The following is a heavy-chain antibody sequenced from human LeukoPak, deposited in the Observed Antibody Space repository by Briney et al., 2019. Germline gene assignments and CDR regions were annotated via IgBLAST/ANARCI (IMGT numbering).Heavy chain of an antibody. V-gene: IGHV3-48*03. CDR3: AGQSRLGYCSGGSCYSQPFDP. Sequence: GGSLRLSCAVSGFTFSSYEMNWVRQAPEKGLEWVSYISSSGFNIYYADSVKGRFTISRDNAKNSLYLQMNSLRAEDTAVYYCAGQSRLGYCSGGSCYSQPFDPWGQGTLVTVSS. CDR1: GFTFSSYE. CDR2: ISSSGFNI. D-gene: IGHD2-15*01. J-gene: IGHJ5*02.